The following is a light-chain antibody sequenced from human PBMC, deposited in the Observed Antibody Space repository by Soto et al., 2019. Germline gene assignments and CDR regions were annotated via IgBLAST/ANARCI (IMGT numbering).Light chain of an antibody. CDR2: KAS. V-gene: IGKV1-5*03. CDR3: QQYDSYPYT. J-gene: IGKJ2*01. Sequence: DIQMTQSPSTLSGSVGDRVTITCRASQTISSWLAWYQQKPGKAPKLLIYKASTLKSGVPSRFSGSGSGTELTLTISSLQPDDFATYYCQQYDSYPYTFGQGTKVDIK. CDR1: QTISSW.